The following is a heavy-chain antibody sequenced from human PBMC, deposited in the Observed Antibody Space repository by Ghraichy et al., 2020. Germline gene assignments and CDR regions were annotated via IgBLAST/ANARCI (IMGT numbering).Heavy chain of an antibody. Sequence: ASVKVSCKASGYTFTSYDINWVRQATGQGLEWMGWMNPNSGNTGYAQKFQGRVTMTRNTSISTAYMELSSLRSEDTAVYYCARSYSSGWSGWFDPWGQGTLVTVSS. CDR1: GYTFTSYD. J-gene: IGHJ5*02. CDR3: ARSYSSGWSGWFDP. CDR2: MNPNSGNT. D-gene: IGHD6-19*01. V-gene: IGHV1-8*01.